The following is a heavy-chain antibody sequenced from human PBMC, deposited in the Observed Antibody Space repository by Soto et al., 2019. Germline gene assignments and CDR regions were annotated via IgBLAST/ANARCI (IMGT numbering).Heavy chain of an antibody. J-gene: IGHJ5*02. Sequence: EVQLVESGGGLVQAGGSLRLSCAASGFAFSSYWMHWVRRVPGKGLVWVSRINPDGSRIDYADSVRGRFTISRDNAKNTLFLQMNNLRAEDTALYHCARVPVGAYGKFDPWGQGTLVTVSS. CDR2: INPDGSRI. V-gene: IGHV3-74*01. D-gene: IGHD2-8*02. CDR3: ARVPVGAYGKFDP. CDR1: GFAFSSYW.